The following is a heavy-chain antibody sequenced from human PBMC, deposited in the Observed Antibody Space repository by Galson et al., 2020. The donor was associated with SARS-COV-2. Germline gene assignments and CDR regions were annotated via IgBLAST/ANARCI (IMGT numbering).Heavy chain of an antibody. V-gene: IGHV4-39*01. D-gene: IGHD3-10*01. CDR1: GGSISSSYYF. J-gene: IGHJ3*02. CDR2: LYYTGTT. Sequence: SETLSLTCVVSGGSISSSYYFWGWIRQPPGKGLEWIGSLYYTGTTRYNPSLKRRAIISSDTSKSQISLTVSSVTATDTAQYFCVRSIRGVVVTPSDAYDIWGRGTMVTVSS. CDR3: VRSIRGVVVTPSDAYDI.